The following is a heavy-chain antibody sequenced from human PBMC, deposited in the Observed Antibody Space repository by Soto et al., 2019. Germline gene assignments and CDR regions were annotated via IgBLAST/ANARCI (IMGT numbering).Heavy chain of an antibody. CDR3: ARARGGIPGYDILTGSAPVFDY. V-gene: IGHV4-59*01. Sequence: SETLSLTCTVSGGSISSYYWSWIRQPPGKGLEWIGYIYYSGSTNYNPSLKSRVTISVDTSKNQFSLKLSSVTAADTAVYYCARARGGIPGYDILTGSAPVFDYWGQGTLVTVSS. CDR1: GGSISSYY. J-gene: IGHJ4*02. CDR2: IYYSGST. D-gene: IGHD3-9*01.